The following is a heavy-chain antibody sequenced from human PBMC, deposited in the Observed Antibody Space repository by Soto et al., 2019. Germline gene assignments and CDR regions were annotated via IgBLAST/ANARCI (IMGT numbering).Heavy chain of an antibody. J-gene: IGHJ4*02. Sequence: PGGSLRLSCAASGFTFSNYAMHWVRQAPGKGLEWVAVIWYDGSNKYYADSVKGRFTISRDNSKNTLYLQMNSLKAEDTAVYYCPKPGGDFWSGSLNDLDYPDQRTLGTVSS. V-gene: IGHV3-33*06. CDR2: IWYDGSNK. CDR3: PKPGGDFWSGSLNDLDY. D-gene: IGHD3-3*01. CDR1: GFTFSNYA.